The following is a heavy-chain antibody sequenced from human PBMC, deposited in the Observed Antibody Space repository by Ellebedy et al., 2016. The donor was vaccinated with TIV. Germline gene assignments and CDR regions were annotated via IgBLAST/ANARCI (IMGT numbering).Heavy chain of an antibody. Sequence: MPSETLSLTCTVSGGSISSSSYYWGWIRQPPGKGLEWIGSIYYSGSTYYNPSLKSRVTISVDTSKNQFSLKLSSVTAADTAVYYCASEDDSRDLGALGAHWGQGTLVTVSS. CDR2: IYYSGST. V-gene: IGHV4-39*01. J-gene: IGHJ4*02. CDR1: GGSISSSSYY. D-gene: IGHD3-22*01. CDR3: ASEDDSRDLGALGAH.